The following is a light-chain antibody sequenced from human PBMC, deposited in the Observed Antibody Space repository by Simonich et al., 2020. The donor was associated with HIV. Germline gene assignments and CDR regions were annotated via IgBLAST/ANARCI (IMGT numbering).Light chain of an antibody. CDR3: VLYMGSGTVL. Sequence: QTVVTQEPSFSVSPGGPVTLTCGLSSVSVSTSYYPSWYQQTPGQAPRTLIYSTNTRSSGVPDRFSGSIRGNKATLTITGAQADDESDYYCVLYMGSGTVLFGGGTKLTVL. V-gene: IGLV8-61*01. J-gene: IGLJ2*01. CDR1: SVSVSTSYY. CDR2: STN.